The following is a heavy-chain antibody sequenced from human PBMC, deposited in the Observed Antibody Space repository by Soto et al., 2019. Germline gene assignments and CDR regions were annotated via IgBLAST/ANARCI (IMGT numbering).Heavy chain of an antibody. CDR1: GGSISSSSYY. D-gene: IGHD5-12*01. Sequence: SETLSLTCTVSGGSISSSSYYWGWIRQPPGKGLEWIGSIYYSGSTYYNPSLKSRVTISVDTSKNQFSLKLSSVTAADTAVYYCARLKRSGYDDETLLYYFDYWGQGTLVTVSS. V-gene: IGHV4-39*01. CDR3: ARLKRSGYDDETLLYYFDY. J-gene: IGHJ4*02. CDR2: IYYSGST.